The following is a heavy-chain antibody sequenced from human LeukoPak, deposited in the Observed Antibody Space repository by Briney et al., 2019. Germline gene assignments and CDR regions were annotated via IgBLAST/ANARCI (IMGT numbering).Heavy chain of an antibody. Sequence: ASVKVSCKASGYTFTSYGISWVRQAPGQGLKWMGWISAYNGNTNYAQKLQGRVTMTTDTSTSTAYMELRSLRSDDTAVYYCARERELINWFGPWGQGTLVTVSS. D-gene: IGHD1-26*01. J-gene: IGHJ5*02. CDR1: GYTFTSYG. CDR2: ISAYNGNT. V-gene: IGHV1-18*01. CDR3: ARERELINWFGP.